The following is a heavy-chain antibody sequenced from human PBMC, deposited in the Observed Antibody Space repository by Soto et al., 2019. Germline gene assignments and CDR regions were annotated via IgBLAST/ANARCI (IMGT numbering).Heavy chain of an antibody. CDR3: ARLYPYYYGMDV. CDR1: GGSISSSSYY. V-gene: IGHV4-39*02. Sequence: PSETLSLTCTVSGGSISSSSYYWGWIRQPPGKGLEWIGSMYYTGSTCYNPSLKSRVTISKGTSKNLFSLKLSSVTAADTAVYYCARLYPYYYGMDVWGQGTTVTVSS. CDR2: MYYTGST. D-gene: IGHD2-8*01. J-gene: IGHJ6*02.